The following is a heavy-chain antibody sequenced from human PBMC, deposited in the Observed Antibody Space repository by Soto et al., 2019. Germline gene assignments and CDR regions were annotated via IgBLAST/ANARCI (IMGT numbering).Heavy chain of an antibody. D-gene: IGHD3-3*01. J-gene: IGHJ4*02. CDR1: GGTFSSYT. V-gene: IGHV1-69*02. CDR3: ASLPSSDFWSGYSYYFDY. CDR2: IIPILGIA. Sequence: SVKVSCKASGGTFSSYTISWVRQAPGQGLEWMGRIIPILGIANYAQKFQGRVTITADKSTSTAYMELSSLRSEDTAVYYCASLPSSDFWSGYSYYFDYWGQGTLVTVSS.